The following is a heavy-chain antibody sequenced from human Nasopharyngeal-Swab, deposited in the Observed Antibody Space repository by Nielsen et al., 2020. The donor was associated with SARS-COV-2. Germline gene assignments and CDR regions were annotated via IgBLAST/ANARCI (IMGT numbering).Heavy chain of an antibody. V-gene: IGHV7-4-1*02. CDR2: INTITGNP. CDR1: GYTFTNYA. D-gene: IGHD5-24*01. Sequence: ASVKDSCKASGYTFTNYAMNWVRQAPGQGLEGMGWINTITGNPTYAQGFTGRFVFSLDTSVTTTYLQISSLKAEDTAVYYCATFGDGFDYRGQGTLVTVSS. J-gene: IGHJ4*02. CDR3: ATFGDGFDY.